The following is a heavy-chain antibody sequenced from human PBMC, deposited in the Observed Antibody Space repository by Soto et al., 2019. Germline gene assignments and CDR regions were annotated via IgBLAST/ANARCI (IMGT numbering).Heavy chain of an antibody. J-gene: IGHJ4*02. CDR1: GFTFSSYG. D-gene: IGHD6-6*01. Sequence: PGGSLRLSCAASGFTFSSYGMHWVRQAPGKGLEWVAVISYDGSNKYYADSVKGRFTISRDTSKYTLYLQMNSLRAEDTSVYYCAKDYLFYSSSPDGLSSYFDYWGQGTLVIVCS. CDR2: ISYDGSNK. CDR3: AKDYLFYSSSPDGLSSYFDY. V-gene: IGHV3-30*18.